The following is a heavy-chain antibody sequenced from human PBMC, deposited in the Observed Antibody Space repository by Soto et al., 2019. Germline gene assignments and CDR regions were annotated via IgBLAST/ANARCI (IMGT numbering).Heavy chain of an antibody. CDR2: ISPSNGNT. CDR1: GYNFTTYS. Sequence: GASVKVSCKASGYNFTTYSLNWVRQAPGEGPEWMGWISPSNGNTKYSQKFQARLTVTADTSASTAFMELRSLTSDDTATYYCARGYYDFSTDYDLWGQGTPVTVSS. J-gene: IGHJ5*02. V-gene: IGHV1-18*04. D-gene: IGHD3-3*01. CDR3: ARGYYDFSTDYDL.